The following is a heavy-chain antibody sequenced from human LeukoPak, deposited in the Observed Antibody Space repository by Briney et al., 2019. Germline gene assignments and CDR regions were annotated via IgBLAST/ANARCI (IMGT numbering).Heavy chain of an antibody. J-gene: IGHJ3*01. CDR2: IGDAGT. D-gene: IGHD4-23*01. CDR3: AKNLVPLYV. CDR1: GFTFNDFA. V-gene: IGHV3-23*01. Sequence: TGGSLRLSCAASGFTFNDFAMTWVRQAPGKGLEWVSSIGDAGTYYADSVKGRFTISRDNSKNMLYLQLNSLRAGDTAMYYCAKNLVPLYVRGQGTMVTVSS.